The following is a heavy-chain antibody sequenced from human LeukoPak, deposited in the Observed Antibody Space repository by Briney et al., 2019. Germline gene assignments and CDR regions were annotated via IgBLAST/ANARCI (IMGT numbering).Heavy chain of an antibody. D-gene: IGHD3-3*02. Sequence: PSETLSLTCTVSGGSISNYYWSWIRQPPGKGLEWIGYIYYSGRINYNPSLKSRVTISVDTSKNQFSLKLSSVTAADTAVYYCAGHTGSIVWFDYWGQGALVTASS. CDR1: GGSISNYY. CDR2: IYYSGRI. V-gene: IGHV4-59*08. J-gene: IGHJ5*01. CDR3: AGHTGSIVWFDY.